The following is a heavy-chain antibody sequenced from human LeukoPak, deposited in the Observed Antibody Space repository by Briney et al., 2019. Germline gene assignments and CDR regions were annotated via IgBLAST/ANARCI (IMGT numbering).Heavy chain of an antibody. CDR1: GFTFSSYA. CDR2: ISYDGSSK. Sequence: GGSLRLSCAASGFTFSSYAMHWVRQAPGKGLEWVAVISYDGSSKYYADSVKGRFTISRDNSKNTLYPQMNSLRAEDTAVYYCARGDSSGWYPDAFDIWGQGTMVTVSS. CDR3: ARGDSSGWYPDAFDI. J-gene: IGHJ3*02. D-gene: IGHD6-19*01. V-gene: IGHV3-30-3*01.